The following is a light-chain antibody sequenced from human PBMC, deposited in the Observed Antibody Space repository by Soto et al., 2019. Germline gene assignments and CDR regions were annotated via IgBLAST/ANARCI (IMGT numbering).Light chain of an antibody. CDR1: QGISNC. Sequence: SVGDRVTINCRASQGISNCLAWYQQKPGKVPKLLIYAASTLQSGVPSRFSGSGSGTDFTLTISSLQPEDVATYYCQKYNSAPPWTFGQGTKVDIK. V-gene: IGKV1-27*01. CDR2: AAS. CDR3: QKYNSAPPWT. J-gene: IGKJ1*01.